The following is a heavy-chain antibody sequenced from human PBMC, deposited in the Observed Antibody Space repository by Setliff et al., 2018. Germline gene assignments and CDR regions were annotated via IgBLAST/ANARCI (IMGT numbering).Heavy chain of an antibody. CDR2: IDHSGST. CDR3: GRPLVGVTTGFEN. Sequence: ETLSLTCTVSGGSISSSSYYWGWIRQPPGKGLEWIGSIDHSGSTHYNPSLKSRVTISVDTAKNQFSLKLRSVTAADTAVYYCGRPLVGVTTGFENWGQGTLVTAPQ. J-gene: IGHJ4*02. D-gene: IGHD1-26*01. V-gene: IGHV4-39*07. CDR1: GGSISSSSYY.